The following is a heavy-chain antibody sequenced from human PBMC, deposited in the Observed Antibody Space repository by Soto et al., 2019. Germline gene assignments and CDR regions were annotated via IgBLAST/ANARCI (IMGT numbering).Heavy chain of an antibody. J-gene: IGHJ6*03. Sequence: ASVKVSCKASGYTLTSYGISWVRQAPGQGLEWMGWISAYNGNTNYAQKLQGRVTMTTDTSTSTAYMELRSLRSDDTAVYYCAREGVSSTSSYYYYYMDVWGKGTTVTVSS. CDR2: ISAYNGNT. CDR3: AREGVSSTSSYYYYYMDV. V-gene: IGHV1-18*01. CDR1: GYTLTSYG. D-gene: IGHD2-2*01.